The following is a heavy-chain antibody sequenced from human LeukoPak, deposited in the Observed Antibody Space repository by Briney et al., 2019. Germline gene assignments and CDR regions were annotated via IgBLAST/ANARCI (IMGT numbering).Heavy chain of an antibody. CDR2: IYTSGST. CDR1: GYSISSGYY. Sequence: SETLSLTCTVSGYSISSGYYWNWIRQPAGKGLEWIGRIYTSGSTNYNPSLKSRATMSVDTSKNQFSLKLSSVTAADTAVYYCARDKSRTYGSADAFDIWGQGTMVTVSS. CDR3: ARDKSRTYGSADAFDI. J-gene: IGHJ3*02. V-gene: IGHV4-4*07. D-gene: IGHD3-10*01.